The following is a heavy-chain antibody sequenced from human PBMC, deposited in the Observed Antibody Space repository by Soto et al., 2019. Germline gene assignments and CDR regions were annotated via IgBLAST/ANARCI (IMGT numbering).Heavy chain of an antibody. D-gene: IGHD2-2*01. J-gene: IGHJ4*02. Sequence: QVQLVESGGGVVQPGRSLRLSCAASGFTFSSYGMHWVRQAPGKGLEWVAVISYDGSNKYYADSVKGRFTISRDNSKNTLYLQMNSLRAEDTAVYYCAILPAAMHYFDYWGQGTLVTVSS. CDR3: AILPAAMHYFDY. V-gene: IGHV3-30*03. CDR1: GFTFSSYG. CDR2: ISYDGSNK.